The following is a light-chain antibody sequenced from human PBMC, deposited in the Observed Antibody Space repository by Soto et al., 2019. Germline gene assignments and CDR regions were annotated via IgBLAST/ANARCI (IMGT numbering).Light chain of an antibody. Sequence: EIVLTQSPATLSLSPGERATLSCRASETIRGLLAWYQQRPGQPPRLLIYDTSNRATGIPARFSVSGSGTDFTLTISGLKHEDFAVYYCQQYNNWTQTFCQGTKVDIK. CDR3: QQYNNWTQT. CDR1: ETIRGL. CDR2: DTS. J-gene: IGKJ1*01. V-gene: IGKV3-11*01.